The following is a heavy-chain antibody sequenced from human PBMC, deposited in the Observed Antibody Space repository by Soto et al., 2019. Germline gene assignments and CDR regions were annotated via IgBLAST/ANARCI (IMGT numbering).Heavy chain of an antibody. CDR2: ISTSSSYI. V-gene: IGHV3-21*01. J-gene: IGHJ4*02. D-gene: IGHD2-15*01. CDR1: GFTFSSYS. CDR3: ARGACSGGSCYSLNQYFDY. Sequence: PGGSLRLSCAASGFTFSSYSMNWVRQAPGKGLEWVSSISTSSSYIYYADSVKGRFTISRDNAKNSLYLQMNSLRAEDTAVYYCARGACSGGSCYSLNQYFDYWGQGTLVTVSS.